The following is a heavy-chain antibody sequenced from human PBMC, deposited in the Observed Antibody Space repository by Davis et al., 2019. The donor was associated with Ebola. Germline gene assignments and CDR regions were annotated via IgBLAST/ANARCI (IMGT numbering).Heavy chain of an antibody. D-gene: IGHD2-15*01. CDR2: ISAYNGNT. CDR3: ARGEEIVVVVAASFYYYYGMDV. J-gene: IGHJ6*04. CDR1: GYTFTSYG. V-gene: IGHV1-18*01. Sequence: AASVKVSCKASGYTFTSYGISWVRQAPGQGLEWMGWISAYNGNTNYAQKLQGRVTMTRDTSISTAYMELSRLTSDDTAVYYCARGEEIVVVVAASFYYYYGMDVWGKGTTVTVSS.